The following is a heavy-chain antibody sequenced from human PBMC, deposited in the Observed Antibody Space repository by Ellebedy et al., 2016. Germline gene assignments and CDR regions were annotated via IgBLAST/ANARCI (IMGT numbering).Heavy chain of an antibody. CDR2: INSDGSST. V-gene: IGHV3-74*01. D-gene: IGHD6-6*01. CDR3: VRIDSSTAARPDIY. J-gene: IGHJ4*02. Sequence: GESLKISCAASGFTFSSYWMHWVRQAPGKGLVWVSRINSDGSSTSYADSVKGRFTISRDNAKNTLYLQMSSLRAEDTAVYYCVRIDSSTAARPDIYWGQGTLVTVSS. CDR1: GFTFSSYW.